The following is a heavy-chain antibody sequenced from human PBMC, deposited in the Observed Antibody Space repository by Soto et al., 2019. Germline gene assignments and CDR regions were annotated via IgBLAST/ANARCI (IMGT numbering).Heavy chain of an antibody. CDR1: GYTFTSYG. CDR2: ISAYNGDT. J-gene: IGHJ4*02. Sequence: ASVKVSCKASGYTFTSYGVTWVRQAPGQGLEWMGWISAYNGDTNYAQKLQGTVTMTTDTSTSTAYMELRSLRSDHTAVDYFARRARYDFLGGYSDYWGQGTLATVSS. V-gene: IGHV1-18*04. D-gene: IGHD3-3*01. CDR3: ARRARYDFLGGYSDY.